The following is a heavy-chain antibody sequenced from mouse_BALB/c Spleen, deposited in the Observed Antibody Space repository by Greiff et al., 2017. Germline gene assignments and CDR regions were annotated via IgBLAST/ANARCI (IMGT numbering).Heavy chain of an antibody. D-gene: IGHD1-1*01. CDR2: IDPANGNT. CDR1: GFNIKDTY. CDR3: ASSSYGGYFDY. J-gene: IGHJ2*01. Sequence: VQLQQSGAELVKPGASVKLSCTASGFNIKDTYMHWVKQRPEQGLEWIGRIDPANGNTKYDPKFQGKATITADTSSNTAYLQLSSLTSEDTAVYYCASSSYGGYFDYWGQGTTLTVSS. V-gene: IGHV14-3*02.